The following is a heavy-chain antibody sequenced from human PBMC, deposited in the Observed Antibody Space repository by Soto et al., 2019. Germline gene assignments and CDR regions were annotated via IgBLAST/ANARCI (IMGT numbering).Heavy chain of an antibody. Sequence: GSGPTLVNHTQTLTLTFTFSGFSLSTSGVGVGWIRQPPGKALEWLALIYSDDDKRYSPSLKSRLTITKDTSKNQVVFTMTNMDPVDTATYYCAPLPYTSGRHTGCFDPWGQGTLITVSS. CDR3: APLPYTSGRHTGCFDP. J-gene: IGHJ5*02. CDR2: IYSDDDK. V-gene: IGHV2-5*02. D-gene: IGHD3-10*01. CDR1: GFSLSTSGVG.